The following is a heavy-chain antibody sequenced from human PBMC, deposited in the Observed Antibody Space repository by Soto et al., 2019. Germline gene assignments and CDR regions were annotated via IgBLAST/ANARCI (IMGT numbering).Heavy chain of an antibody. D-gene: IGHD2-21*01. Sequence: QVQLVQSGAEVKKPGSSVKVSCKASGGTFSSYAISWVRQAPGQGLEWMGGIIPIFGTANYAQKFQGRVTITADESTSTTYMELRSLRSEDTAVYYCARDRGTVNPIPYYYGMDVWGQGTTVTVSS. V-gene: IGHV1-69*12. CDR1: GGTFSSYA. CDR2: IIPIFGTA. J-gene: IGHJ6*02. CDR3: ARDRGTVNPIPYYYGMDV.